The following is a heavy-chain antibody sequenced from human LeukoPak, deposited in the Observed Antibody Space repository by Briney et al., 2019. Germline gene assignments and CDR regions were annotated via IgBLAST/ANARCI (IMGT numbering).Heavy chain of an antibody. CDR1: TFTCSYLH. D-gene: IGHD6-13*01. CDR2: ISWNSGSI. CDR3: ARSAAAGTNPTDY. V-gene: IGHV3-9*01. J-gene: IGHJ4*02. Sequence: RLSSAGYTFTCSYLHLLWQGQAQGLGWVGVSGISWNSGSIGYADSVKGRFTISRDNAKNSLYLQMNSLRAEDTALYYCARSAAAGTNPTDYWGQGTLVTVSS.